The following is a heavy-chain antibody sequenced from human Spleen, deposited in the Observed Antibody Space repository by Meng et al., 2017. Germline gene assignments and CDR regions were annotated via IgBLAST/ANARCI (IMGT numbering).Heavy chain of an antibody. CDR2: ISDGGSGI. J-gene: IGHJ4*02. CDR1: GFTFIKHS. CDR3: ARRQRDGYNSCIAY. D-gene: IGHD5-24*01. Sequence: GESLKISCAASGFTFIKHSMNWVRQAPGKGLEWVSGISDGGSGINYAGSVKGRFTISRDTSKNTLYLQMNSLRADDTAIYYCARRQRDGYNSCIAYWGQG. V-gene: IGHV3-23*01.